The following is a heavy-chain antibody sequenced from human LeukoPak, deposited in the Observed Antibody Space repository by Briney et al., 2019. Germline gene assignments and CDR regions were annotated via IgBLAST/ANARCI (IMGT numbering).Heavy chain of an antibody. J-gene: IGHJ3*02. CDR1: GFTVSSNY. CDR3: ARDGGSDAFDI. D-gene: IGHD6-25*01. Sequence: GGSLRLSCAASGFTVSSNYMSWVRQAPGKGLEWVSVIYSGGSTYYADSVKGRFTISRDNSKSTLYIQMNSLRAEDTAVYYCARDGGSDAFDIWGQGTMVTVSS. CDR2: IYSGGST. V-gene: IGHV3-53*01.